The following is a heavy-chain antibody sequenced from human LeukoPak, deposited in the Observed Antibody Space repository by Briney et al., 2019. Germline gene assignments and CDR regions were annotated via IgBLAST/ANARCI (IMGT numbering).Heavy chain of an antibody. CDR3: ARQGNYDFWSGYYELGFDY. Sequence: PSETLSLTCTVSGGSISSSSYYWGWIRQPPGKGLEWIGSIYYSGSTYYNPSLKSRVTISVDTSKNQFSLKLSSVTAADTAVYYCARQGNYDFWSGYYELGFDYWGQGTLVTVSS. CDR1: GGSISSSSYY. J-gene: IGHJ4*02. CDR2: IYYSGST. D-gene: IGHD3-3*01. V-gene: IGHV4-39*01.